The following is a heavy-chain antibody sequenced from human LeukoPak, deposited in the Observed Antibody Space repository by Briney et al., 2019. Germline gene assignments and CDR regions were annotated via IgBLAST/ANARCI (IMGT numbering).Heavy chain of an antibody. CDR3: ARDGTIRRPNWFDP. J-gene: IGHJ5*02. CDR2: INPNSGGT. V-gene: IGHV1-2*02. CDR1: GYTFTGYY. Sequence: GASVKVSCKASGYTFTGYYMHWVRQAPGQGLEWMGWINPNSGGTNYAQKFQGRVTMTRDTSISTAYMELSRLRSDDTAVYYCARDGTIRRPNWFDPWGQGTLVTVSS. D-gene: IGHD5-12*01.